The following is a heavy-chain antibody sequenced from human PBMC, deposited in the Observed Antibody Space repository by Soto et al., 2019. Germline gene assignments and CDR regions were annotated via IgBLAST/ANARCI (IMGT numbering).Heavy chain of an antibody. D-gene: IGHD6-13*01. J-gene: IGHJ5*02. V-gene: IGHV6-1*01. CDR1: GDSVSSNSAA. CDR3: ARDGGSSSYHNYHCFGP. Sequence: SQTLSLTCVISGDSVSSNSAAWNWIRQSPSRGLEWLGRTYYRSKWYNDYAVSVKSRITINPDTSKNQFSLQLNSVTPEDTAVYYCARDGGSSSYHNYHCFGPCRHETLFTACS. CDR2: TYYRSKWYN.